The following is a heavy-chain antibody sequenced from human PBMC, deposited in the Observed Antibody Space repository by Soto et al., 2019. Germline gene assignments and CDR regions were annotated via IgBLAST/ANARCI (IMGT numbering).Heavy chain of an antibody. CDR3: AKGSVVRTYYYCYGMDV. D-gene: IGHD3-10*01. CDR1: GFTFSSYA. Sequence: GSLRLSCAASGFTFSSYAMSWVRQAPGKGLEWVSAISGSGGSTYYADSVKGRFTISRDNSKNTLYLQMNSLRDEDTAVYYCAKGSVVRTYYYCYGMDVWGQGTTVTVSS. V-gene: IGHV3-23*01. J-gene: IGHJ6*02. CDR2: ISGSGGST.